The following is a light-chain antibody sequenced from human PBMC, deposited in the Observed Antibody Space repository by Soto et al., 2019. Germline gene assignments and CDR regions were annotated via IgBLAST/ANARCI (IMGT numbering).Light chain of an antibody. CDR2: AAS. CDR3: LQYNGYYRT. CDR1: QIISSY. V-gene: IGKV1-39*01. J-gene: IGKJ1*01. Sequence: IQMTQSPSSLSASVGDRVTITCRASQIISSYLNWYQQKPGKAPKLLIYAASSLQSGVPSRFSGTGSGTDFTLTISSLQSDDFATYYCLQYNGYYRTFGQGTKVDI.